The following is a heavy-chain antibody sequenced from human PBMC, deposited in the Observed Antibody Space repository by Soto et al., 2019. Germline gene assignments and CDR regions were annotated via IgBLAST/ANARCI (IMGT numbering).Heavy chain of an antibody. CDR3: AKRELLYYYGMDV. V-gene: IGHV3-23*01. D-gene: IGHD2-21*02. CDR2: ISASGGST. Sequence: GGSLRLSCAASGLIFSSYAMSWIRQAPGKGLEWVSAISASGGSTYYADSVKGRFTISRDNSKNTLYLQMNSLRAEDTAIYYCAKRELLYYYGMDVWGQGTTVTVSS. J-gene: IGHJ6*02. CDR1: GLIFSSYA.